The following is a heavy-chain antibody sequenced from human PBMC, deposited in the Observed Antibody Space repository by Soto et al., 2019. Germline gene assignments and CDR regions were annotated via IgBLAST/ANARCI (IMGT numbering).Heavy chain of an antibody. CDR3: ARNRIAAAGRGAFDI. D-gene: IGHD6-13*01. CDR2: IIPIFGTA. CDR1: GGTFSSYA. V-gene: IGHV1-69*13. J-gene: IGHJ3*02. Sequence: SVKVSCKASGGTFSSYAISWVRQAPGQGLEWMGGIIPIFGTANYAQKFQGRVTITADESTSTAYMELSSLRSEDTAVYYCARNRIAAAGRGAFDIWGHGTMVTVSS.